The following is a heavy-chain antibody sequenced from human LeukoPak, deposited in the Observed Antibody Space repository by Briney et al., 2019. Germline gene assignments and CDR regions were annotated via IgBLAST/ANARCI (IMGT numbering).Heavy chain of an antibody. CDR1: GFTFSSYA. D-gene: IGHD3-10*02. CDR3: AELGITMIGGV. Sequence: GGTLRLSCAASGFTFSSYAMNWVRQAPGKGLEWVSYISSSGSTIYYADSVKGRFTISRDNAKNSLYLQMNSLRAEDTAVYYCAELGITMIGGVWGKGTTVTISS. V-gene: IGHV3-48*03. J-gene: IGHJ6*04. CDR2: ISSSGSTI.